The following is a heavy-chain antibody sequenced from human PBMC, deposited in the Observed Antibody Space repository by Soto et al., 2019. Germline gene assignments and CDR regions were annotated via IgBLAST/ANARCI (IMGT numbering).Heavy chain of an antibody. CDR3: ARRGYCISTSCRGGGFDY. D-gene: IGHD2-2*01. CDR2: IIPIFGTA. CDR1: GGTFSSYA. J-gene: IGHJ4*02. Sequence: QVQLVQSGAEVKKPGSSVKVSCKASGGTFSSYAISWVRQAPGQGLEWMGGIIPIFGTANSAQKFQGRVTITADESMSTAYMDLSSLRSEDTAGYYCARRGYCISTSCRGGGFDYWGQGTLVTVSS. V-gene: IGHV1-69*12.